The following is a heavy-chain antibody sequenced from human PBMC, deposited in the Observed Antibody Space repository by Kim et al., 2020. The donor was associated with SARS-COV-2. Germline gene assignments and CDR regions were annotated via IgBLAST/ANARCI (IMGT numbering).Heavy chain of an antibody. Sequence: SETLSLTCTVSGGSISSYYWSWIRQPPGKGLEWIGYIYYSGSTNYNPSLKSRVTISVDTSKNQFSLKLSSVTAADTAVYYCARFSYYYGMDVWGQGTTVT. V-gene: IGHV4-59*08. CDR2: IYYSGST. J-gene: IGHJ6*02. CDR3: ARFSYYYGMDV. CDR1: GGSISSYY.